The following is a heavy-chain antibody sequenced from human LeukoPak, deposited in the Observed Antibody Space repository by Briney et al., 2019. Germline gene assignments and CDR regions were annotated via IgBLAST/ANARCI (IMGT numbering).Heavy chain of an antibody. V-gene: IGHV1-18*01. CDR1: NYTFTSYG. CDR3: ARVEIWFGESYFDY. Sequence: ASVKVSCKASNYTFTSYGISWVRQAPGQGLEWMAWINAYNGNTNYAQKLQGRVTMTTDTSTSTAYMELRSLRSDDTAVYYCARVEIWFGESYFDYWGQGTLVTVSS. D-gene: IGHD3-10*01. J-gene: IGHJ4*02. CDR2: INAYNGNT.